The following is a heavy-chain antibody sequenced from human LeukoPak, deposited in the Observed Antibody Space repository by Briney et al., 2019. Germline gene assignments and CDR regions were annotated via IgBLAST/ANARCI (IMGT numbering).Heavy chain of an antibody. CDR1: GFTFSSHW. D-gene: IGHD4-17*01. Sequence: GGSLRLSCAASGFTFSSHWMTWVRQAPGTGLEWVANINQDGTEKRYVASVKGRFTISRDNAQNSLYLQMNSLRVEDTTVYYCARLSTLEYGDHIRSYRHFDLWGRGTLVTVSS. CDR2: INQDGTEK. CDR3: ARLSTLEYGDHIRSYRHFDL. J-gene: IGHJ2*01. V-gene: IGHV3-7*01.